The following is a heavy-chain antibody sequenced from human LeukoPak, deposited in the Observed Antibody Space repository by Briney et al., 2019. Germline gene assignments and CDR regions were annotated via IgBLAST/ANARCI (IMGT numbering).Heavy chain of an antibody. CDR3: ARGGGYYDILTGYYSEAMDV. CDR1: GYTLTELS. Sequence: ASVKVSCKVSGYTLTELSMHWVRQAPGKGLEWMGGFDPEHGETIYAQKFQGRVTMTEDTSTDTAYMELSSLRSEDTAVYYCARGGGYYDILTGYYSEAMDVWGKGTTVTISS. V-gene: IGHV1-24*01. D-gene: IGHD3-9*01. J-gene: IGHJ6*04. CDR2: FDPEHGET.